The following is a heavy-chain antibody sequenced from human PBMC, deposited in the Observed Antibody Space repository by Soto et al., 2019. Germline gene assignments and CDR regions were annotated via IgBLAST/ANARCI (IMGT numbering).Heavy chain of an antibody. CDR2: IYHSGST. J-gene: IGHJ3*02. CDR3: ARYSGSSWYTAPDAFDS. Sequence: PSETLSLTCAVSGGSISSSNWWSWVRQPPGKGLEWIGEIYHSGSTNYNPSLKSRVTISVDKSKNQFSLKLSSVTVADTAVYYCARYSGSSWYTAPDAFDSWGQGTMVTVSS. D-gene: IGHD6-13*01. V-gene: IGHV4-4*02. CDR1: GGSISSSNW.